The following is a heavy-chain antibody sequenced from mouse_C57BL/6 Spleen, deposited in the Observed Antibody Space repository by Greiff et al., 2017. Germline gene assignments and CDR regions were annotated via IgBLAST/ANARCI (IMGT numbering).Heavy chain of an antibody. CDR1: GYAFSSSW. J-gene: IGHJ3*01. CDR2: IYPGDGDT. CDR3: ARPYDYDWFAY. V-gene: IGHV1-82*01. Sequence: QVQLKESGPELVKPGASVKISCKASGYAFSSSWMNWVKQRPGKGLEWIGRIYPGDGDTNYNGKFKGKATLTADKSSSTAYMQLSSLTSEDSAVYFCARPYDYDWFAYWGQGTLVTVSA. D-gene: IGHD2-4*01.